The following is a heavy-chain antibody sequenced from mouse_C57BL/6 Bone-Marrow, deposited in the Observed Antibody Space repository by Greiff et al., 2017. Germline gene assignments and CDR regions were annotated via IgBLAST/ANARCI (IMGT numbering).Heavy chain of an antibody. Sequence: VQLKESGPELVKPGASVKLSCKASGYSFTGYYMNWVKQSPEKSLEWIGEINPSTGGTTYNQKFKAKATLTVDTSSSTAYMQLKSLTSEDSAVYYCAREDYYSNYFDYWGQGTTLTVSS. CDR3: AREDYYSNYFDY. D-gene: IGHD2-5*01. CDR2: INPSTGGT. J-gene: IGHJ2*01. V-gene: IGHV1-42*01. CDR1: GYSFTGYY.